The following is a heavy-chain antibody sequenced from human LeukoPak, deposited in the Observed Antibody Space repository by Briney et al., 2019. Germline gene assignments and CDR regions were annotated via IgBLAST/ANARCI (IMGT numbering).Heavy chain of an antibody. D-gene: IGHD6-19*01. J-gene: IGHJ4*02. CDR2: IYPGDSDT. CDR3: ARSQVAYTSAWYRGFDY. CDR1: GYSFSNYW. V-gene: IGHV5-51*01. Sequence: GECLKISCKGSGYSFSNYWIGWVRQMPGKGLEWMGIIYPGDSDTRYSPSFQGQVTISADKSFSTAYLQWSSLKASDTAMYFCARSQVAYTSAWYRGFDYWGQGTLVTVSS.